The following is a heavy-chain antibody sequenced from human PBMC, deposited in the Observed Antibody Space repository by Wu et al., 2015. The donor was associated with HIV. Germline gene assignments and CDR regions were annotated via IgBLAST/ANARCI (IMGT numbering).Heavy chain of an antibody. D-gene: IGHD3-22*01. J-gene: IGHJ6*02. CDR1: GGTFSSYA. CDR2: VDPEDGEI. V-gene: IGHV1-69-2*01. Sequence: VQLVQSGAEVKKPGSSVKVSCKASGGTFSSYAISWVRQAPGQGLEWMGLVDPEDGEIIYAEKFQGRVTITADTSTDTAYMELSTLRPEDTAIYYCATDPDNSGYLGVWGQGTTVTVSS. CDR3: ATDPDNSGYLGV.